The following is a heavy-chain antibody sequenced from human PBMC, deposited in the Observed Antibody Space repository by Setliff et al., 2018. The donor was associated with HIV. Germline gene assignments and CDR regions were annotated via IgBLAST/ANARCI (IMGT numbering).Heavy chain of an antibody. D-gene: IGHD2-8*02. J-gene: IGHJ4*02. CDR3: MRWVLPYAIDY. CDR2: ISPDGSAT. V-gene: IGHV3-7*01. CDR1: GFTFSSAW. Sequence: LRLSCAASGFTFSSAWMGWVRQAPAKGLEWVANISPDGSATYYVDSVKGRFTISRDNAKNSLYLQLNSLRVEDTAMYYCMRWVLPYAIDYWGQGMLVTVSS.